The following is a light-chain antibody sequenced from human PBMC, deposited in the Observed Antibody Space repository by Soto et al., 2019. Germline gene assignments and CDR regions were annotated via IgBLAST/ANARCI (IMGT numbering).Light chain of an antibody. CDR1: QSVSSSY. J-gene: IGKJ2*01. V-gene: IGKV3-20*01. Sequence: EIVLTQSPGTLSLSPGERATLSCRASQSVSSSYLACYQQKPGQAPRLLIYGASSSAPGIPDRFSGSGSGTDFSLTISRLEPEDFAVYYCQQYGSSPMYTFGQGTKLEIK. CDR2: GAS. CDR3: QQYGSSPMYT.